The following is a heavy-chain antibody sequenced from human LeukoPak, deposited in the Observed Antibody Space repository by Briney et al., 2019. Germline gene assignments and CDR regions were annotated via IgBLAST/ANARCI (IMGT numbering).Heavy chain of an antibody. CDR3: ARLHIVRATREDF. Sequence: SETLSLTCTVSGGSISSSSYYWGWIRQPPGKGLEWIGSIYYSGSTYYNPSLKSRVTISVDTSKNQFSLKLSSVTAADTAVYYCARLHIVRATREDFWGQGTLVTVSS. D-gene: IGHD1-26*01. V-gene: IGHV4-39*01. CDR1: GGSISSSSYY. J-gene: IGHJ4*02. CDR2: IYYSGST.